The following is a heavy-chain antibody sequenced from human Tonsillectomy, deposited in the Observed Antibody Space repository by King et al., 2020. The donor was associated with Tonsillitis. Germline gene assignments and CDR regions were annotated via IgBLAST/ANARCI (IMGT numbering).Heavy chain of an antibody. CDR2: IDWDDDK. CDR1: GFSLSTSGMC. J-gene: IGHJ3*02. CDR3: ARIVLGIVPAAIVGAFDI. V-gene: IGHV2-70*01. D-gene: IGHD2-2*02. Sequence: TLKESGPALVKPTQTLTLTCTFSGFSLSTSGMCVSWIRQPPGKALEWLALIDWDDDKYYSTSLKTRLTISKDTSKNQVVLTMTNMDPVDTGTYYCARIVLGIVPAAIVGAFDIWGQGTMVTVSS.